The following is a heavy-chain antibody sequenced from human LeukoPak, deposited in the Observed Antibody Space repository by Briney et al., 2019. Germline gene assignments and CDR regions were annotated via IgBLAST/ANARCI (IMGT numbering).Heavy chain of an antibody. D-gene: IGHD6-19*01. CDR2: IGGSGDKT. Sequence: PGGSLRLSCAASGFTFNRNAISWVRQAPGKGLEWVSTIGGSGDKTFYADSVKGRFTISRDNSKNMVHLQMNSPAGEDTGLYYCVRRGDASSGWGDHDFWGQGALVPVS. J-gene: IGHJ4*02. V-gene: IGHV3-23*01. CDR1: GFTFNRNA. CDR3: VRRGDASSGWGDHDF.